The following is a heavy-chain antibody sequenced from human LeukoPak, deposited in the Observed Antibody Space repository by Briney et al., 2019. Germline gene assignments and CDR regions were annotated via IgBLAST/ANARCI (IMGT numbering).Heavy chain of an antibody. CDR2: MNSDGSGT. Sequence: GGSLRLSCAASGFTFSSYWMHWVRQPPGKGLVWVSRMNSDGSGTSYADSVKGRFTISRDNAKNTLYLQMNSLRAEDTAVYYCVKRATHDYWGQGTLVTVSS. CDR3: VKRATHDY. CDR1: GFTFSSYW. V-gene: IGHV3-74*01. D-gene: IGHD2-15*01. J-gene: IGHJ4*02.